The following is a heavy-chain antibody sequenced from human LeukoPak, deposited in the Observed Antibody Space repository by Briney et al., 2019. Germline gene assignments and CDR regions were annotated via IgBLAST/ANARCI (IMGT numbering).Heavy chain of an antibody. CDR3: ASPKYGNYYYYGMDV. V-gene: IGHV3-7*01. CDR1: GFTFSSYW. CDR2: IKQDGSEK. J-gene: IGHJ6*02. Sequence: PGGSLRLSCAASGFTFSSYWMSWVRQAPGKGLEWVANIKQDGSEKYYVDSVKGRSTISRDNAKNSLYLQMNSLRAEDTAVYYCASPKYGNYYYYGMDVWGQGTTVTVSS. D-gene: IGHD1-26*01.